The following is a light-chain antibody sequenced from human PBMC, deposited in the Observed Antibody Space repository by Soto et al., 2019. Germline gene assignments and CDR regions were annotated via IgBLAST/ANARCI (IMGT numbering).Light chain of an antibody. CDR3: SSYTSSSTYV. CDR2: EVS. CDR1: SSDVGGYNY. J-gene: IGLJ1*01. V-gene: IGLV2-14*01. Sequence: SALTQPASVSGSPGQSITISCTGTSSDVGGYNYVSWYQQHPGKAPKLMIYEVSNRPSGVSNRFSGSKSGNTASLTISGLQAEDEADYSCSSYTSSSTYVFGNGTKVTVL.